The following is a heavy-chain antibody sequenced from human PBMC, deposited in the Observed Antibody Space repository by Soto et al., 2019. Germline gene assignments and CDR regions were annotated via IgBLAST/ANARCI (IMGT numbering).Heavy chain of an antibody. CDR1: GYTFSSYG. CDR3: ARDQGGGWFDP. J-gene: IGHJ5*02. V-gene: IGHV1-18*01. CDR2: ISAYKGNT. Sequence: QVQLVQSGAEVKKPGASVKVSCKASGYTFSSYGISWVRQAPGQGLEWMGWISAYKGNTNYAQNLQGRVTMTTDTSTSTSYMELRRLRSHHTAVYYCARDQGGGWFDPWGRGTLVTVSS. D-gene: IGHD1-26*01.